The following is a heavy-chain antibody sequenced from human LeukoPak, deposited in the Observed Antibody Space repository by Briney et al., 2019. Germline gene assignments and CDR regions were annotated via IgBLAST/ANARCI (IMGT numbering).Heavy chain of an antibody. J-gene: IGHJ4*02. Sequence: GGSLRLSCAASGFTFSSYWMNWVRKAPGKGLEWVANIKQDGSEKYYVDSVKGRFTISRDNAKNSLYLQMNSLRAEDTAVYYCARAPGNSNFDYWGQGTLVTVSS. CDR3: ARAPGNSNFDY. CDR1: GFTFSSYW. CDR2: IKQDGSEK. D-gene: IGHD4-23*01. V-gene: IGHV3-7*01.